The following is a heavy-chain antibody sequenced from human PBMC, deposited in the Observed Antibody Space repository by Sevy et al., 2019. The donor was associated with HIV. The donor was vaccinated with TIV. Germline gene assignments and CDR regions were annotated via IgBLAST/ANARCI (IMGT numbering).Heavy chain of an antibody. D-gene: IGHD2-21*01. CDR3: ARVAGGENYDYGIDV. V-gene: IGHV4-39*01. Sequence: SETLSLTCTVSGGSITSSGHYWGWIRQSPWKGLEWIGAVYYVGNSYANPSLTSPATISADTSKNLFSLSRTSLTAADTAIYYCARVAGGENYDYGIDVWGLGISVTVSS. CDR2: VYYVGNS. CDR1: GGSITSSGHY. J-gene: IGHJ6*02.